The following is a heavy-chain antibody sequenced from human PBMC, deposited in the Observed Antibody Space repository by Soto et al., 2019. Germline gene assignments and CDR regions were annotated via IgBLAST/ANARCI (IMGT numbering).Heavy chain of an antibody. J-gene: IGHJ4*02. CDR2: MYHSGST. Sequence: QLQLQESGSGLVKPSQTLSLTCAVSGGSISSGGYSWSWIRQPPGKGLEWIGYMYHSGSTYYNPSLTSRVTTSMDRSKSQFSLQLSSVTAADPAVFYCARVPDYWGQGILVTVSS. CDR1: GGSISSGGYS. D-gene: IGHD2-2*01. CDR3: ARVPDY. V-gene: IGHV4-30-2*01.